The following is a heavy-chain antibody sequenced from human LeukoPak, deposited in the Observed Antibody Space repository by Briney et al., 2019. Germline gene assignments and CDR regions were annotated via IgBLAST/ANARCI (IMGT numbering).Heavy chain of an antibody. CDR3: ARVRYSSSPRGYYFDY. D-gene: IGHD6-6*01. CDR1: GFTFSSYS. Sequence: AGGSLRLSCAASGFTFSSYSMNWVRQAPGKGLEWVSYISSSSSTIYYADSVKGRFTISRDNAKNSLYLQMNSLRAEDTAVYYCARVRYSSSPRGYYFDYWGQGTLVTVSS. J-gene: IGHJ4*02. CDR2: ISSSSSTI. V-gene: IGHV3-48*01.